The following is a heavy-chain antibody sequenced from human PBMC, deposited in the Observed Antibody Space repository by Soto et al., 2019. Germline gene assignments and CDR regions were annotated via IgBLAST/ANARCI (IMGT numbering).Heavy chain of an antibody. Sequence: GGSLRLSCAASGFIFTTYWMSWVRQAPGKGLEWVANINQDGSGKYYVDSVKGRFTISRDNAKNSLYLQMNSLRAEDTAVYYCEGRRTYGDYDYMDVWGKGTTVTVSS. CDR2: INQDGSGK. J-gene: IGHJ6*03. CDR3: EGRRTYGDYDYMDV. V-gene: IGHV3-7*01. D-gene: IGHD4-17*01. CDR1: GFIFTTYW.